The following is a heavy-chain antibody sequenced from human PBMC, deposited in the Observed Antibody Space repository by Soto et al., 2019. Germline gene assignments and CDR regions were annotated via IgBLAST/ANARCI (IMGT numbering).Heavy chain of an antibody. J-gene: IGHJ6*02. CDR3: AKGPTIFGVVISYSFYYGLDV. Sequence: EVQLLESGGGLVQPGGSLRLSCDASRITFSSYAMSWVRQAPGKGLEWVSAISNSGASTYSADSVKGRFTISRDNSKNPLYLQMNSLRAEDTAVYYCAKGPTIFGVVISYSFYYGLDVWGQGTTVTVSS. CDR1: RITFSSYA. CDR2: ISNSGAST. D-gene: IGHD3-3*01. V-gene: IGHV3-23*01.